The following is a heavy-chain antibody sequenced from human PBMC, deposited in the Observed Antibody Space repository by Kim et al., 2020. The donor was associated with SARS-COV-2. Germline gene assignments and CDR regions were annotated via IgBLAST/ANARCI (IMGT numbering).Heavy chain of an antibody. CDR1: GFTVSRNH. V-gene: IGHV3-66*01. Sequence: GGSLRLSCAASGFTVSRNHMLWVRQAPGKGLEWVSVLYRDGNSYYADSVKGRFTISRDNSKNTLYLQMNSLRGDDTAVYYCASPKPDYWGQGTLVTVSS. CDR3: ASPKPDY. CDR2: LYRDGNS. J-gene: IGHJ4*02.